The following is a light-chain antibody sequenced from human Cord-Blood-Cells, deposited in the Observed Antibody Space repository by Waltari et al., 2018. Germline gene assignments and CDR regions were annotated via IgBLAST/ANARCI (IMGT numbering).Light chain of an antibody. CDR1: SSNIGNNY. CDR3: GTWDSSLSAWV. CDR2: DNN. Sequence: QSVLTQPPSVSAAPGQKVTISCSGSSSNIGNNYVSWYQQLPGTAPKPLIYDNNKRPAGMPDRFSGSKSGTSATLGITGLQTGDEADYYCGTWDSSLSAWVFGGGTKLTVL. J-gene: IGLJ3*02. V-gene: IGLV1-51*01.